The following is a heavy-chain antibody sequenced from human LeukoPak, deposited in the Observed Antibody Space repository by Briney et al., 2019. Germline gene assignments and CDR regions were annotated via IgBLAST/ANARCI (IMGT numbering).Heavy chain of an antibody. V-gene: IGHV3-15*01. CDR3: TTRYYDFWSGYSNAFDI. CDR1: GFTFSNAW. CDR2: IKSKTDGGTT. Sequence: GGSLRLSCAASGFTFSNAWMSWVRQAPGKGLEWVGRIKSKTDGGTTAYAATVKGRFTISRDDSKNTLYLQMNSLKTEDTAVYYCTTRYYDFWSGYSNAFDIWGQGTMVTVSS. J-gene: IGHJ3*02. D-gene: IGHD3-3*01.